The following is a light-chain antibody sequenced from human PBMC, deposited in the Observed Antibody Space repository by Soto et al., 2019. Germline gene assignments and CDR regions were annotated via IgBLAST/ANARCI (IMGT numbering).Light chain of an antibody. CDR2: EVN. Sequence: QSALTQPPSASGSPGQSVTISCTGTSSDVGGYTYVALYQQHPGQAPKRMIFEVNKRPSGVPDRIDGSKSGNTASLTVSGLQAEDEAHYYCTSYAGTNNLGVFGTGTQLNVL. CDR3: TSYAGTNNLGV. J-gene: IGLJ1*01. CDR1: SSDVGGYTY. V-gene: IGLV2-8*01.